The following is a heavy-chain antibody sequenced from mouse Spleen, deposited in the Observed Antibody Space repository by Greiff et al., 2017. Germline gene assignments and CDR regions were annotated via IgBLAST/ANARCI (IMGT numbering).Heavy chain of an antibody. CDR1: GYTFTDYA. CDR3: ASWSYAMDY. Sequence: VKLVESGAELVRPGVSVKISCKGSGYTFTDYAMHWVKQSHAKSLEWIGVISTYYGDASYNQKFKGKATMTVDKSSSTAYMELARLTSEDSAIYYCASWSYAMDYWGQGTSVTVSS. J-gene: IGHJ4*01. CDR2: ISTYYGDA. V-gene: IGHV1S137*01.